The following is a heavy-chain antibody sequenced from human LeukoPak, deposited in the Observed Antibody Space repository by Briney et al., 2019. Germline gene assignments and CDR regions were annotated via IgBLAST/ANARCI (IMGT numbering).Heavy chain of an antibody. CDR1: GFSFSSYG. Sequence: GGSLRLSCAASGFSFSSYGMHWVRQAPGKGLEWVAVIWYDGSNKYYGDSVKGRFTISRDNSKNTMYLQINSLRAEDTAVYYCARDRGSGTYLAASDIWGQGTMVTVSS. J-gene: IGHJ3*02. CDR3: ARDRGSGTYLAASDI. V-gene: IGHV3-33*01. D-gene: IGHD1-26*01. CDR2: IWYDGSNK.